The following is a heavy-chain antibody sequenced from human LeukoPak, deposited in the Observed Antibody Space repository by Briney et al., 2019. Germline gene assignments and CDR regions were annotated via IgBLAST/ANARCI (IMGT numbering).Heavy chain of an antibody. D-gene: IGHD1-26*01. CDR2: ISINTNT. CDR1: GIAVSGNY. V-gene: IGHV3-53*01. Sequence: QPGGSLRLSCAASGIAVSGNYMSWVRQTPGEGLEWVSFISINTNTFYADSVRGRFTISRDTSKNTLLLQMNSLRDEDSAIYYCAIAQTWDGLFESWGQGTLVTVSS. CDR3: AIAQTWDGLFES. J-gene: IGHJ4*02.